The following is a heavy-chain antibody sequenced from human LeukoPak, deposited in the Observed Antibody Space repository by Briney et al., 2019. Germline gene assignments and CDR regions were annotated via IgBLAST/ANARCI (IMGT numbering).Heavy chain of an antibody. V-gene: IGHV4-34*01. J-gene: IGHJ5*02. Sequence: SETLSLTCAVYGGSFSGYYWSWIRQPPGKGLEWIGEINHSGSTNYNPSLKSRVTISVDTSKNQFSLKLSSVTAADTAVYYCASRAQHQNWFDPWGQGTLVTVSS. CDR1: GGSFSGYY. D-gene: IGHD2-2*01. CDR2: INHSGST. CDR3: ASRAQHQNWFDP.